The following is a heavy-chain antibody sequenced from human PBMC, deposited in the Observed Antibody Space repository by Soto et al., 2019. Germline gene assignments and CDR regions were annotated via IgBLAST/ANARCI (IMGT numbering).Heavy chain of an antibody. CDR3: ARGVLY. D-gene: IGHD1-1*01. CDR2: IFYSGTT. V-gene: IGHV4-31*03. CDR1: GGSISSGGYF. Sequence: PSETLSLTCTVSGGSISSGGYFWSWIRQPPGKSLEWIGNIFYSGTTYYNPSLKSRVTISVDTSKNQFSLKLSSVTAADTAVYFCARGVLYWGQGTLVTVSS. J-gene: IGHJ4*02.